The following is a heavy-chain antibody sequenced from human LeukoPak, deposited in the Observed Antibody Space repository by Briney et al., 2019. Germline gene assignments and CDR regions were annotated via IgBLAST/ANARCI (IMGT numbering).Heavy chain of an antibody. J-gene: IGHJ4*02. CDR3: ARKVVTYGDYYFDY. V-gene: IGHV1-18*01. Sequence: GASVKVSCKASGYTFTSYGISWVREAPGQGLEWMGWISAYNGNTNYAQKLQGRVTMTTDTSTSTAYMELRSLRSDDTAVYYCARKVVTYGDYYFDYWGQGTLVTVSS. CDR2: ISAYNGNT. CDR1: GYTFTSYG. D-gene: IGHD3-22*01.